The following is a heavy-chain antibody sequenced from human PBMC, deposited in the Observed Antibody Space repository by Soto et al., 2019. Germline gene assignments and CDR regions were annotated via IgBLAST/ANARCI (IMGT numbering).Heavy chain of an antibody. Sequence: GGSLRLSCAASGFTFSSYAMSWVRQAPGKGLEWVSAISGSGGSTYYADSVKGRFTISRDNSKNTLYLQMNSLRAEDTAVYYCAKDRVYGDYLNWFDPWGQGTLVTVSS. D-gene: IGHD4-17*01. V-gene: IGHV3-23*01. CDR1: GFTFSSYA. J-gene: IGHJ5*02. CDR3: AKDRVYGDYLNWFDP. CDR2: ISGSGGST.